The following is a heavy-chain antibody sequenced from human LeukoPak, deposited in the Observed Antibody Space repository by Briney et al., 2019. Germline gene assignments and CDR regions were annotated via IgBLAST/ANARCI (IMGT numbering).Heavy chain of an antibody. Sequence: GGSLRLSCAASGFTFSNAWMSWVRQAPGKGLERVGRIKSKTDGGTTDYAAPVKGRFTISRDDSKNTLYLQMNSLKTEDTAVYYCTTETDYGDLDYWGQGTLVTVSS. V-gene: IGHV3-15*01. J-gene: IGHJ4*02. CDR2: IKSKTDGGTT. CDR1: GFTFSNAW. D-gene: IGHD4-17*01. CDR3: TTETDYGDLDY.